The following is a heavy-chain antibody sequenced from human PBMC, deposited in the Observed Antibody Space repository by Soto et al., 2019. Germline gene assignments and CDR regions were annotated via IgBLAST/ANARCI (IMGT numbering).Heavy chain of an antibody. CDR3: ASTWSGYYYFDS. Sequence: QLVQSGGGLVQPGGSLRLSCAASGFTFSSYEMHWVRQAPGKGLEWISYISSSGTGTYYADSVRGRFTMSRDNTKNSVSLQMYSLRAEDTAVYFCASTWSGYYYFDSWGQGTLVTVSS. D-gene: IGHD3-3*01. CDR1: GFTFSSYE. CDR2: ISSSGTGT. V-gene: IGHV3-48*03. J-gene: IGHJ4*02.